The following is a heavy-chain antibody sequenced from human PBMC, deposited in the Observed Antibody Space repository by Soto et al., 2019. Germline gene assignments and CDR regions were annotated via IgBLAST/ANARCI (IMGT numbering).Heavy chain of an antibody. D-gene: IGHD3-9*01. Sequence: QVQLVESGGGLVKPGGSLRLSCAASGFTFSDYYMSWIRQAPGKGLEWVSYISSSGSTIYYADSVKGRFTISRDNAKNSLYLQMNSLRAEDTAVYYWARSCEDVRYFDWKTFDYWGQGTLVTVSS. CDR2: ISSSGSTI. J-gene: IGHJ4*02. CDR1: GFTFSDYY. V-gene: IGHV3-11*01. CDR3: ARSCEDVRYFDWKTFDY.